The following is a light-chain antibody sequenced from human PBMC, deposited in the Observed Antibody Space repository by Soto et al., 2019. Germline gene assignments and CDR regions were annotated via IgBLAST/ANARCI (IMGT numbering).Light chain of an antibody. Sequence: EIVLTQSPATLSLSPGERATLSCRASQSVGSYSAWYQQKPGQAPRLLIYDALSRATGIPARFSGSGSGTDFTLTISSLEPEDFAVYFCQQRSSWPLTFGGGTKVDIK. CDR2: DAL. J-gene: IGKJ4*01. CDR3: QQRSSWPLT. V-gene: IGKV3-11*01. CDR1: QSVGSY.